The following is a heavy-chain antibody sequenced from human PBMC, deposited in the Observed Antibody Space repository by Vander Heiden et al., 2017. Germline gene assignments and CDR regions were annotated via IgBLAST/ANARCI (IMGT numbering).Heavy chain of an antibody. V-gene: IGHV3-33*01. J-gene: IGHJ4*02. CDR1: GCSFSTGG. CDR2: IGHDGSYK. CDR3: ARDVGVGKDFDS. Sequence: QVQLVDSGGGVVQPGGSLRLSCAASGCSFSTGGMHWVRQAPGKGPEWVAVIGHDGSYKDYADSVKGRFTISRDNSKNTLYLQMNSLRAEDTAVYYCARDVGVGKDFDSWGQGTLVTVSS. D-gene: IGHD1-26*01.